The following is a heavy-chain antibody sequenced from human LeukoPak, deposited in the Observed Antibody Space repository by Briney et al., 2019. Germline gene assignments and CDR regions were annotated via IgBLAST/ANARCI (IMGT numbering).Heavy chain of an antibody. Sequence: PGGSLRLSCAASGFTFSSYEMNWVRQAPGKGLEWVSYISSSGFTIYYADSVKGRFTISRDNSKNTLYLQMNSLRAEDTAVYYCAKGRFLSGSYGSYFDYWGQGTLVTVSS. D-gene: IGHD1-26*01. J-gene: IGHJ4*02. CDR1: GFTFSSYE. V-gene: IGHV3-48*03. CDR3: AKGRFLSGSYGSYFDY. CDR2: ISSSGFTI.